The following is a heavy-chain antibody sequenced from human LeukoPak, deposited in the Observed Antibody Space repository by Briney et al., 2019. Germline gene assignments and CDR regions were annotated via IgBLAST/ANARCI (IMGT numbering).Heavy chain of an antibody. CDR1: GGTFSSYA. V-gene: IGHV1-69*13. CDR2: IIPIFGTA. CDR3: ARKAAGPPFSGGNWFGP. J-gene: IGHJ5*02. D-gene: IGHD6-13*01. Sequence: SVKVSCKASGGTFSSYAISWVRQAPGQGLEWMGGIIPIFGTANYAQKFQGRVTITADESTSTAYMELSSLRSEDTAVYYCARKAAGPPFSGGNWFGPWGQGTLVTVSS.